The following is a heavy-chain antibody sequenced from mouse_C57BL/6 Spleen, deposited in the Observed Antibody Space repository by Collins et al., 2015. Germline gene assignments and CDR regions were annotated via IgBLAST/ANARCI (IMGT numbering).Heavy chain of an antibody. CDR3: ARGGSWFAY. CDR2: ISSGGGST. J-gene: IGHJ3*01. V-gene: IGHV5-12-1*01. Sequence: EVQLVESGGGLVKPGGSLKLSCAASGFAFSSYDMSWVRQTPEKRLEWVAYISSGGGSTYYPDTVKGRFTISRDNAKNTLYLQMSSLKSEDTAMYYCARGGSWFAYWGQGTLVTVSA. CDR1: GFAFSSYD.